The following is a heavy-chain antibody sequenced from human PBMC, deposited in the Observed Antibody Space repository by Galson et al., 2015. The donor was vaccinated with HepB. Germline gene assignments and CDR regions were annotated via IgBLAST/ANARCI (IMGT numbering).Heavy chain of an antibody. J-gene: IGHJ3*02. CDR1: GFSFSDSY. Sequence: SLRLSCAASGFSFSDSYMTWLRQAPGEGLEWVSYISDSGRSIYYADSVKGRFTISRDNAKNSLYLQMNSLRVEDTAVYYCARVRAHAFDIWGQGTMVTVSS. D-gene: IGHD4/OR15-4a*01. V-gene: IGHV3-11*01. CDR3: ARVRAHAFDI. CDR2: ISDSGRSI.